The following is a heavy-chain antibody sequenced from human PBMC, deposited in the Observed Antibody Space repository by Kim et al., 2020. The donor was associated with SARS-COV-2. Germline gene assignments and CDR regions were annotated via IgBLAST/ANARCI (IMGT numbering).Heavy chain of an antibody. V-gene: IGHV3-66*01. J-gene: IGHJ6*02. D-gene: IGHD3-10*01. Sequence: RFTISRDNSKNTLYLQMNSLRAEDTAVYYCARYQRITMVRGVIYYYYGMDVWGQGTTVTVSS. CDR3: ARYQRITMVRGVIYYYYGMDV.